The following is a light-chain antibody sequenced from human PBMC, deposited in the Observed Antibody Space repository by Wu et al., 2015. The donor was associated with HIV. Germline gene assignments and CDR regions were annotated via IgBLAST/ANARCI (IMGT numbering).Light chain of an antibody. Sequence: DIQMTQSPSTLSASVGDRVTITCRASQSISSWLAWYQQKPGKAPKLLIYKASSLESGVPSRFSGSGSGTEFTLTISSLQPDDFATYYCQQSYTIPLTFGGGPRWRSN. CDR2: KAS. J-gene: IGKJ4*01. V-gene: IGKV1-5*03. CDR3: QQSYTIPLT. CDR1: QSISSW.